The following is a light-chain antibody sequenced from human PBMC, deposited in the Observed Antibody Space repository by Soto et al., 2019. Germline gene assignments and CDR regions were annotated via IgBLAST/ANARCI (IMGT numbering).Light chain of an antibody. V-gene: IGLV2-8*01. CDR3: SSYGGSDNLI. Sequence: QSALTQPPSASGSPGQSVTISCTGSSNDLGGYNYVSWYQHHTGKAPKLIIYEVRERPSGVPDRFSGSKSGNTASLTVSGLQAEDEADYYCSSYGGSDNLIFGGGTKLTVL. CDR1: SNDLGGYNY. CDR2: EVR. J-gene: IGLJ2*01.